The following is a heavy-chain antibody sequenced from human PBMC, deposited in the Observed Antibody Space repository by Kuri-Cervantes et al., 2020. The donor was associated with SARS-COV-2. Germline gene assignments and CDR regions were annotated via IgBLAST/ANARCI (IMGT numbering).Heavy chain of an antibody. J-gene: IGHJ6*03. CDR1: GFTFSSYA. V-gene: IGHV3-30-3*01. Sequence: GGSLRLSCAASGFTFSSYAMHWVRQAPGKGLEWVAVISYDGSNKYYADSVKGRFTISRDNSKNTLYLQMNSLRAEDTAVYYCAKEGGQKSDYMRYYYYYYMDAWGKGTTVTVSS. D-gene: IGHD4-17*01. CDR3: AKEGGQKSDYMRYYYYYYMDA. CDR2: ISYDGSNK.